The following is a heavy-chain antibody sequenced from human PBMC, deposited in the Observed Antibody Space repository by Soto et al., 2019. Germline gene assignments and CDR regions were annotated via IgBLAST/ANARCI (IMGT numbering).Heavy chain of an antibody. Sequence: SETLSLTCTVSGGSISSYYWTWIRQPPGMGLEWIGYIYYSGSTKYNPSLKSRVTISVDTSKNQFSLKLSSVTAADTAVYYCARRNMMFGELSFDYWGQGTLVTVSS. CDR3: ARRNMMFGELSFDY. J-gene: IGHJ4*02. CDR2: IYYSGST. D-gene: IGHD3-10*02. CDR1: GGSISSYY. V-gene: IGHV4-59*08.